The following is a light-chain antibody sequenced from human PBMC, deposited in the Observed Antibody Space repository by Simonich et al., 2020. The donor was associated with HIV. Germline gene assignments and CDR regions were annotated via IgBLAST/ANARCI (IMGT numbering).Light chain of an antibody. CDR3: QQSFSTPLT. CDR2: AAS. CDR1: QGISSY. Sequence: IQLTQSPSFLSASVGARVTITYRASQGISSYLAWYQQKPGKAPKLLINAASTLQSGVPARFSGSGSGTDFTLTISSLQPEDFATYYCQQSFSTPLTFGGGTKVEIK. J-gene: IGKJ4*01. V-gene: IGKV1-39*01.